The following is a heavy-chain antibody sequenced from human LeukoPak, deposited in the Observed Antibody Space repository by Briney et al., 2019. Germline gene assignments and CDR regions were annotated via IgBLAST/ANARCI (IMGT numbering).Heavy chain of an antibody. Sequence: SETLSLTCAVYGGSFSGYYWSWIRQPAGKGLEWIGRIYTSGSTNYNPSLKSRVTMSVDTSKNQFSLKLSSVTAADTAVYYCARADLTTVTPHAFDIWGQGTVVTVSS. V-gene: IGHV4-59*10. J-gene: IGHJ3*02. D-gene: IGHD4-17*01. CDR1: GGSFSGYY. CDR3: ARADLTTVTPHAFDI. CDR2: IYTSGST.